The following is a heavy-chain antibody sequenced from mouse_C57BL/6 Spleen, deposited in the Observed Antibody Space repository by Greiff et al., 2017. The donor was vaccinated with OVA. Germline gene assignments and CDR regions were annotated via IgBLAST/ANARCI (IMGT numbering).Heavy chain of an antibody. CDR1: GYTFTSYW. J-gene: IGHJ2*01. D-gene: IGHD2-1*01. Sequence: QVQLQQPGAELVKPGASVKLSCKASGYTFTSYWMQWVKQRPGQGLEWIGEIDPSDSYTHYTQKFKGKATLTVDTSSSTAYMQLSSLTSEDSAVYYCARHGNYDYFDYWGQGTTLTVSS. CDR2: IDPSDSYT. CDR3: ARHGNYDYFDY. V-gene: IGHV1-50*01.